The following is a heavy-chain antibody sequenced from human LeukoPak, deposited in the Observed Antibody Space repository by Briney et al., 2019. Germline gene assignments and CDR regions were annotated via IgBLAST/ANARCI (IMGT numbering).Heavy chain of an antibody. D-gene: IGHD3-22*01. CDR2: INPNSGGT. J-gene: IGHJ4*02. CDR3: ARYYYDSSGYCCSFDY. Sequence: ASVKVSCKASGYIFTSYFMHWVRQAPGQGLEWMGWINPNSGGTNYAQKFQGRVTMTRDTSISTAYMELSRLRSDDTAVYYCARYYYDSSGYCCSFDYWGQGTLVTVSS. V-gene: IGHV1-2*02. CDR1: GYIFTSYF.